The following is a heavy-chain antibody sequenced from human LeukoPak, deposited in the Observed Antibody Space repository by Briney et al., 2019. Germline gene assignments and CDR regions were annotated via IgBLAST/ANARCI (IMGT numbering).Heavy chain of an antibody. J-gene: IGHJ5*02. Sequence: GGSLRLSCAASGFTFSGYWMSWVRQAPGKGLEWVANIKQDGSGKYYVDSVKGRFTISRDNAKNSLYLQMNSLRAEDTAVYYCARDDEIPAATNWFDPWGQGTLVTVSS. CDR2: IKQDGSGK. CDR3: ARDDEIPAATNWFDP. CDR1: GFTFSGYW. V-gene: IGHV3-7*01. D-gene: IGHD2-2*01.